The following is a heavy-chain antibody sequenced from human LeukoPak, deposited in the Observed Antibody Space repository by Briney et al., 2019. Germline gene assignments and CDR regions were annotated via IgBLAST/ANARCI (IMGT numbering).Heavy chain of an antibody. Sequence: SETLSLTCSVSGGAIISYYWSWIRQPAGKGPEWIGRIYPTGNTDYNPSLKARVTMSTDLSKKQFSLRLRSVTAADQAGYYRARLKFYDRPGYSPGYSTEVWGKGTGVNV. CDR3: ARLKFYDRPGYSPGYSTEV. D-gene: IGHD2-21*01. CDR2: IYPTGNT. V-gene: IGHV4-4*07. CDR1: GGAIISYY. J-gene: IGHJ6*03.